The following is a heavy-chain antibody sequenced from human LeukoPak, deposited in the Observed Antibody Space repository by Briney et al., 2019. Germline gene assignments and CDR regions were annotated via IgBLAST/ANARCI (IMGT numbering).Heavy chain of an antibody. D-gene: IGHD3-16*01. Sequence: SETLSLTCAVPGYSITSGFSWGWIRQPPGKGLEWIGTISHSGTTDYKSTLESRLTISMDTSKNLFSLRLTSVTAADTAVYYCAREGAVPGIDPWGQGTLVTVSS. CDR2: ISHSGTT. CDR1: GYSITSGFS. J-gene: IGHJ5*02. V-gene: IGHV4-38-2*02. CDR3: AREGAVPGIDP.